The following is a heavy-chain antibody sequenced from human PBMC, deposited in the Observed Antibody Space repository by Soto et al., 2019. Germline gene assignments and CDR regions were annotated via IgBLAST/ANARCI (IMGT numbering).Heavy chain of an antibody. CDR3: ASGSQYSSAWYSSDY. J-gene: IGHJ4*02. Sequence: GLGRTYYRSKWYNDYAVSVKSRITINPDTSKNQFSLQLNSVTPEDTAVYYCASGSQYSSAWYSSDYWGQGTRVTVSS. CDR2: TYYRSKWYN. D-gene: IGHD6-19*01. V-gene: IGHV6-1*01.